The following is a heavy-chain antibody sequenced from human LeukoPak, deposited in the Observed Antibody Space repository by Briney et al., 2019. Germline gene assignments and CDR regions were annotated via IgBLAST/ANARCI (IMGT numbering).Heavy chain of an antibody. CDR2: ISSDGSDP. Sequence: PGGSLRLSCAASGFIFSRYWMYWVRQVPGKGLVWVARISSDGSDPSYADSVEGRFAISRDSARNTLYLQMSSLRAEDTAVYYCARSRDNVLDYWGQGTLVTVSS. J-gene: IGHJ4*02. D-gene: IGHD1-1*01. CDR3: ARSRDNVLDY. V-gene: IGHV3-74*01. CDR1: GFIFSRYW.